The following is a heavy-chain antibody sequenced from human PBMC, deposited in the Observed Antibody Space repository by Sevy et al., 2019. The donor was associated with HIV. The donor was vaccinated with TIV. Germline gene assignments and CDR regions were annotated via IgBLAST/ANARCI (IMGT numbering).Heavy chain of an antibody. CDR2: ISAYNGNT. Sequence: ASVKVSCKASGYTFTSYGISWVRQAPGQGLEWMGWISAYNGNTNYAQRLQGRVTMTTDTSTGTAYMELRSLRSDDTAVYYWGRGDGIAVAGTGFDYWGQGTLVTVSS. CDR1: GYTFTSYG. D-gene: IGHD6-19*01. J-gene: IGHJ4*02. CDR3: GRGDGIAVAGTGFDY. V-gene: IGHV1-18*01.